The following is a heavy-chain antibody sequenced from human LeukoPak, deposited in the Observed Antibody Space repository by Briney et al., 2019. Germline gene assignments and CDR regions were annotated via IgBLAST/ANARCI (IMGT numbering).Heavy chain of an antibody. D-gene: IGHD1-1*01. CDR3: AKEFTKE. CDR2: ISSSGDSA. V-gene: IGHV3-23*01. J-gene: IGHJ4*02. Sequence: GGSLRLSCAASGFTFRTYGMSWVRQAPGKGLEWVSGISSSGDSAYYADSVKGRFTISRDNSKSTLFLQMNSLRAGDTALYYCAKEFTKEWGQGTLVTVSS. CDR1: GFTFRTYG.